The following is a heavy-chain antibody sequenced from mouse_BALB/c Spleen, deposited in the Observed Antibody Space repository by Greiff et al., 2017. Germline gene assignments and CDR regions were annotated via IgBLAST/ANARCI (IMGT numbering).Heavy chain of an antibody. J-gene: IGHJ1*01. Sequence: EVHLVESGGGLVQPGGSRKLSCAASGFTFSSFGMHWVRQAPEKGLEWVAYISSGRSTIYYADTVKGRFTISRDNPKNTLFLQMTSLRSEDTAMYYSASRGITTVKGDFDVWGAGTTVTVSS. CDR1: GFTFSSFG. CDR3: ASRGITTVKGDFDV. D-gene: IGHD1-1*01. V-gene: IGHV5-17*02. CDR2: ISSGRSTI.